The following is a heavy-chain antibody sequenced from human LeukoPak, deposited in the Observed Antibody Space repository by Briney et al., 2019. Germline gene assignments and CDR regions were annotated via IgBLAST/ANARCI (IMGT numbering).Heavy chain of an antibody. Sequence: AGSLRLSCAASGFTFSSYWMSWVRQAPGKGLEWVANIKQDGSEKYYVDSVKGRFTISRDNAKNSLYLQMNSLRAEDTAVYYCARDAYYYDSSGYRQFDYWGQGTLVTVSS. CDR1: GFTFSSYW. D-gene: IGHD3-22*01. CDR3: ARDAYYYDSSGYRQFDY. V-gene: IGHV3-7*03. J-gene: IGHJ4*02. CDR2: IKQDGSEK.